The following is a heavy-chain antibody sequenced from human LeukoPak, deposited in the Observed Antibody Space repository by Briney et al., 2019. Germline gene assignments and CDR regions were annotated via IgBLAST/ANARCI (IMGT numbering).Heavy chain of an antibody. CDR3: AKDIGYYDSSGSTFDY. V-gene: IGHV3-30*18. CDR2: ISYDGSNK. D-gene: IGHD3-22*01. Sequence: GGSLRLSCAASGFTFSSYGMHWVRQAPGKGLEWVAVISYDGSNKYYADSVKGRFTISRDNSKNTLYLQMNSLRAEDTAVYYCAKDIGYYDSSGSTFDYWGQGTLATVSS. J-gene: IGHJ4*02. CDR1: GFTFSSYG.